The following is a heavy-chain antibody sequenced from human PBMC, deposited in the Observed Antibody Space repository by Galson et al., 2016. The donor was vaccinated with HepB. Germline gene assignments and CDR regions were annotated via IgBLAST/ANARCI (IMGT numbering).Heavy chain of an antibody. CDR2: ISYDGTNK. CDR1: GFTFSNYA. CDR3: ARDGNNDFWSGNVRPYYGMDV. V-gene: IGHV3-30-3*01. J-gene: IGHJ6*02. Sequence: SLRLSCAASGFTFSNYALRWVRQAPGKGLEWVAVISYDGTNKYYADSVKGRFTISRDNSKNTLYMQMNSLRAEDTAVYYCARDGNNDFWSGNVRPYYGMDVWGQGTRVTVSS. D-gene: IGHD3-3*01.